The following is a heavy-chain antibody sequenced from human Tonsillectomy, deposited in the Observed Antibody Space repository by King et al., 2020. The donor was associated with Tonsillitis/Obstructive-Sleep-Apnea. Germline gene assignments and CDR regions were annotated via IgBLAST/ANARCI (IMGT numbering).Heavy chain of an antibody. J-gene: IGHJ6*03. CDR1: GGSFSGYY. CDR3: ARSTDYGSGCYYRYSYYMDV. Sequence: VQLQQWGAGLLKPSETLSLTCGFYGGSFSGYYWSWIRQPPGKGLEWIGEINHSGSTNYNPSLNSRVTISVDTSKNQFSLKLSSVNAADTAVYYCARSTDYGSGCYYRYSYYMDVWGKGTTVTVSS. V-gene: IGHV4-34*01. CDR2: INHSGST. D-gene: IGHD3-10*01.